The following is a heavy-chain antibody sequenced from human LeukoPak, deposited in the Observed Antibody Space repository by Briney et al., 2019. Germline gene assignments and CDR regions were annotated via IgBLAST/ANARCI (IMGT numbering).Heavy chain of an antibody. CDR1: GFTVSSNY. D-gene: IGHD3-22*01. Sequence: GGSLRLSCAASGFTVSSNYMSWVRQAPGKGLEWVSVTYSGGSTYYADSVKGRFTISRDNSKNTLYLQMNSLRAEDTAVYYCARGDYYDSSGQEYWGQGTLVTVSS. J-gene: IGHJ4*02. V-gene: IGHV3-66*01. CDR3: ARGDYYDSSGQEY. CDR2: TYSGGST.